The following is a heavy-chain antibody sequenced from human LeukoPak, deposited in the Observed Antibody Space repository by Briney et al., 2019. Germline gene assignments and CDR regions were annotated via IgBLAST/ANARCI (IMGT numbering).Heavy chain of an antibody. D-gene: IGHD2-15*01. CDR3: ARGLGYCSGGSCYSDY. CDR1: GYTFTSYG. V-gene: IGHV1-18*01. CDR2: ISAYNGNT. Sequence: GASVKVSCKASGYTFTSYGISWVRQAPGQGLEWMGWISAYNGNTNYTQKLQSRVTMTTDTSTSTAYMELRSLRSDDTAVYYCARGLGYCSGGSCYSDYWGQGTLVTVSS. J-gene: IGHJ4*03.